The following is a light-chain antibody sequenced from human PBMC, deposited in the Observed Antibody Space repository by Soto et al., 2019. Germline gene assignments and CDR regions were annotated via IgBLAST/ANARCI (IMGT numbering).Light chain of an antibody. J-gene: IGKJ5*01. V-gene: IGKV3-20*01. Sequence: EIVLTQSPGTLSLSPGERATLSCRASQSVSSSYLAWYQQKPGQAPRLLIYGASNRATGIPDRFSGSGSGTDFTLTISRLEPEDFAVYYCQQRSSPQVTFGQGTRLEIK. CDR3: QQRSSPQVT. CDR2: GAS. CDR1: QSVSSSY.